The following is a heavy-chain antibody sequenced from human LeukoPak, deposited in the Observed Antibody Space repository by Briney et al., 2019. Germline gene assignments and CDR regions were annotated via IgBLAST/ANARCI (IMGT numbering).Heavy chain of an antibody. V-gene: IGHV1-18*01. CDR2: ISPYSGDT. J-gene: IGHJ4*02. CDR3: ARVGYYYGSGSYSDY. D-gene: IGHD3-10*01. Sequence: GASVKVSFKASGYTFSSYGINWVRQAPGQGLEWMGWISPYSGDTNYTQKLQGRVTMTTDTSTSTAYMELRSLRSDDTAVYYCARVGYYYGSGSYSDYWGQGTLVTVSS. CDR1: GYTFSSYG.